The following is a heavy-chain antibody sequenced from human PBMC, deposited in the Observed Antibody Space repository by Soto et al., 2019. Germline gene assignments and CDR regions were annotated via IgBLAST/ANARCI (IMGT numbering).Heavy chain of an antibody. CDR1: GGSVSSYY. CDR2: IYTSGST. Sequence: PSETLSLTCTVSGGSVSSYYWSWIRQPAGKGLEWIGRIYTSGSTNYDPSLKSRVTMSVDTSKNQFSLKLSSVTAADTAVYYCARDGRELADAFDIWGQGTMVTVSS. D-gene: IGHD6-6*01. J-gene: IGHJ3*02. V-gene: IGHV4-4*07. CDR3: ARDGRELADAFDI.